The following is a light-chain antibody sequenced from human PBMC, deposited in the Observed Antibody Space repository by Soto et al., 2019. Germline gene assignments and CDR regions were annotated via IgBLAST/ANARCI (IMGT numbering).Light chain of an antibody. V-gene: IGKV3-15*01. J-gene: IGKJ1*01. CDR3: QQYANWPWT. CDR2: GAS. CDR1: QSISDT. Sequence: EIVMTQSPATLSVSQGGRATLSCRASQSISDTLAWYQQKPGQAPRLLIYGASRRATGFPARFSGSGSGTDFTLTISSLQSEDFAVYYCQQYANWPWTFGQGTKVDI.